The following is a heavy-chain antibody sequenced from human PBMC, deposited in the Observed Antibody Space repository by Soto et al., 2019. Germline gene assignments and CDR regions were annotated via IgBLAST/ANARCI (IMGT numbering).Heavy chain of an antibody. D-gene: IGHD2-15*01. CDR3: ARASCGRISCYFDY. V-gene: IGHV1-18*01. CDR1: GYTFTNYG. CDR2: ISAYNGKT. Sequence: RASVKVSCKASGYTFTNYGITWVRQAPGQGLEWMGWISAYNGKTNYAQKFQGRVTMTTDTSTRTAYMELRSLTSDDTAVYSCARASCGRISCYFDYWGQGTQVTVSS. J-gene: IGHJ4*02.